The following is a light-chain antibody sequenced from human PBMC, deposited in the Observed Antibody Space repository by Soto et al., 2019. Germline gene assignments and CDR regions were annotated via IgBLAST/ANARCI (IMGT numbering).Light chain of an antibody. CDR3: QQYNKWPPVT. J-gene: IGKJ4*01. V-gene: IGKV3-15*01. CDR1: QSVSSN. Sequence: EIVMTQSPATLSVSPGERATLPCRASQSVSSNLAWYQQKPGQAPRLLIHGASTRATGIPARFSGSGSGTEFTLTISSLQSEDFAVYYCQQYNKWPPVTFGGGTKVDIK. CDR2: GAS.